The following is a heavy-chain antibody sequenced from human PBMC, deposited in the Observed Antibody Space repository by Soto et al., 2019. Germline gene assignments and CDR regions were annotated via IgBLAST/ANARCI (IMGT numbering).Heavy chain of an antibody. CDR2: IIAYNGNT. CDR1: GYTFTSYG. Sequence: QVQLVQSGAEVKKPGASVKVSCKASGYTFTSYGISGVRQAPGQGREWMGWIIAYNGNTNYAQKLQGRVTMTTDTSTSTAYMELRSLRSDDTAVYYCARSSPRWELLNWFDPWGQGTLVTVSS. J-gene: IGHJ5*02. D-gene: IGHD1-26*01. V-gene: IGHV1-18*04. CDR3: ARSSPRWELLNWFDP.